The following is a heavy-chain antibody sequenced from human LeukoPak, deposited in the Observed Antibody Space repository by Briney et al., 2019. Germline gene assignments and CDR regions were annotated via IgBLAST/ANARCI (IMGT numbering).Heavy chain of an antibody. D-gene: IGHD5-12*01. CDR2: ISSTSSYI. V-gene: IGHV3-21*01. CDR3: ARGSGYDLDDY. J-gene: IGHJ4*02. Sequence: GGSLRLSRAASGFSFSTYSMNWVRQAPGKGLEWVSSISSTSSYIYYADSLKGRFTISRDNAKNSMYLQMNSLRAEDTAVYYCARGSGYDLDDYWGQGTLVTVSS. CDR1: GFSFSTYS.